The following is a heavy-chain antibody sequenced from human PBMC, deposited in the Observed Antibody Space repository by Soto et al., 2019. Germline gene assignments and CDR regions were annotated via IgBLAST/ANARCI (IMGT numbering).Heavy chain of an antibody. CDR3: ASGPYEYFLN. CDR2: IHRSGST. CDR1: GASISRDTYS. V-gene: IGHV4-30-2*01. J-gene: IGHJ1*01. D-gene: IGHD5-12*01. Sequence: QLQLQESGAGPVKPSQTLSLTCAVSGASISRDTYSWNWIRQPPGKGLEWIGYIHRSGSTYYNPSLKSRVTISVDKSKNQISLRLSSVTAADTAVYYCASGPYEYFLNWCLGTLVTVSS.